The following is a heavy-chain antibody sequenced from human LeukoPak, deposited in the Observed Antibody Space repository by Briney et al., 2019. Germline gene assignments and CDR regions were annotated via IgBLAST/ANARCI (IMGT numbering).Heavy chain of an antibody. V-gene: IGHV3-21*01. D-gene: IGHD6-19*01. Sequence: GGSLRLSCAASGFTFSSYSMNWVRQAPGKGLEWISSISSSSSYIYYADSVKGRFIISRDNAKNSLYLQMNSLRAEDTAVYYCARDSSGWTYYYYYYGMDVWGQGTTVTVSS. CDR2: ISSSSSYI. CDR3: ARDSSGWTYYYYYYGMDV. CDR1: GFTFSSYS. J-gene: IGHJ6*02.